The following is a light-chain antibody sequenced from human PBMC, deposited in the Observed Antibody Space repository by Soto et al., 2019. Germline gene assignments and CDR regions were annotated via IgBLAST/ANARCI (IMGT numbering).Light chain of an antibody. Sequence: EIVFMQSPSTLFLSPGERASLSFRASQSMTRTYIAWYQKKPGQAPRLLIYAASIRAPGIPDKFSGTGSGTDYSLTIDRLEPEDSAVYYCHQYDNAPQTFGQGTKVDIK. J-gene: IGKJ2*01. CDR1: QSMTRTY. CDR2: AAS. V-gene: IGKV3-20*01. CDR3: HQYDNAPQT.